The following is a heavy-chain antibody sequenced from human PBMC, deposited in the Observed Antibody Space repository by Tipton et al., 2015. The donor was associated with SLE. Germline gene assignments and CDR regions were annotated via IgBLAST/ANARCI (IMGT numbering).Heavy chain of an antibody. V-gene: IGHV3-23*01. Sequence: PLRLSCAASGFTFNSYSMNWVRQAPGKGMEWVSAISGSGGSTYYADSVQGRFTISRDNSKNTLYLQMNSLRAEDTALFYCAKAIVSFYGYFDYWGQGTLVTVSS. CDR1: GFTFNSYS. J-gene: IGHJ4*02. CDR3: AKAIVSFYGYFDY. CDR2: ISGSGGST. D-gene: IGHD2/OR15-2a*01.